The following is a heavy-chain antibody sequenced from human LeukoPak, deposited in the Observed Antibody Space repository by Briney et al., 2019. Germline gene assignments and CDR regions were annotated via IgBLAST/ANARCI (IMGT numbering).Heavy chain of an antibody. CDR3: ATKQWLAPPPDS. D-gene: IGHD6-19*01. J-gene: IGHJ4*02. CDR1: GFTFSKYW. V-gene: IGHV3-74*01. Sequence: PGGPLRLSCAASGFTFSKYWMLWVRHAPGKGLEGVSRINTDGTVTTYADSVKGRFTVSRDNADNTMFLQMNSVRDEDTAVYYCATKQWLAPPPDSWGQGTPVTVSS. CDR2: INTDGTVT.